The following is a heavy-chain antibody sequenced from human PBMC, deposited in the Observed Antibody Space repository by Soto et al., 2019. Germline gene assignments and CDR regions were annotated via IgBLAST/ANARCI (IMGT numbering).Heavy chain of an antibody. J-gene: IGHJ3*02. V-gene: IGHV1-69*01. CDR3: AREIFGVIIIGLRDAFDI. CDR2: IIPIFGTA. CDR1: GGTFSTYD. Sequence: QVQLVQSGAEVKKPGSSVKVSCKASGGTFSTYDISWVRQAPGQGLEWLGGIIPIFGTAKYAQKFQGRVTITADESTSTAYMELSSLRSEYTAVYYCAREIFGVIIIGLRDAFDIWGQGTMVTVSS. D-gene: IGHD3-3*01.